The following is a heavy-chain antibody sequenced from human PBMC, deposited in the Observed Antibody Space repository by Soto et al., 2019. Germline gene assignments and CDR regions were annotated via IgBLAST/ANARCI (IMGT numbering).Heavy chain of an antibody. V-gene: IGHV3-23*01. CDR2: ISGRSDVA. D-gene: IGHD1-26*01. J-gene: IGHJ6*02. Sequence: VRLSESGGDLVQTGGSLRLSCAASGFSFSTSAMNWVRQSPGKGPEWISPISGRSDVAYHADSVTGRFTSSRDNSKNTLYLQMKRLRVEDTAIYYCAKYSGDFPVYNGLNVWGQGTTVIVSS. CDR1: GFSFSTSA. CDR3: AKYSGDFPVYNGLNV.